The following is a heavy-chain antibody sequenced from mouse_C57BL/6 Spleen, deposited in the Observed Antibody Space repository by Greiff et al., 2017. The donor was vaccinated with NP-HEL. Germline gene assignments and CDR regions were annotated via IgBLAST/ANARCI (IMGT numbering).Heavy chain of an antibody. CDR1: GYTFTSYG. Sequence: QVRLQQSGAELARPGASVKLSCKASGYTFTSYGISWVKQRTGQGLEWIGEIYPRSGNTYYNEKFKGKATLTADKSSSTAYMELRSLTSEDSAVYFCARSSITTVVAFDYWGQGTTLTVSS. J-gene: IGHJ2*01. CDR3: ARSSITTVVAFDY. D-gene: IGHD1-1*01. V-gene: IGHV1-81*01. CDR2: IYPRSGNT.